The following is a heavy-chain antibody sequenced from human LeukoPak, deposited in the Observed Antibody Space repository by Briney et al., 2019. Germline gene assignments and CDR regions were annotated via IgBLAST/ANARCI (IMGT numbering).Heavy chain of an antibody. V-gene: IGHV3-7*03. CDR1: GFTFSSYW. J-gene: IGHJ4*02. CDR2: IKQDGSEK. CDR3: AKDPDSGYDYYFDY. Sequence: GGSLRLSCAASGFTFSSYWMSWVRQAPGKGLEWVANIKQDGSEKYYVDSVKGRFTISRDNAKTSLYLQMNSLRAEDTAVYYCAKDPDSGYDYYFDYWGQGTLVTVSS. D-gene: IGHD5-12*01.